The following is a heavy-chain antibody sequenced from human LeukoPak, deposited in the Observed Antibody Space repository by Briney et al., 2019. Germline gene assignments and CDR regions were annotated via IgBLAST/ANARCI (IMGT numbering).Heavy chain of an antibody. Sequence: SRTLSLTCAISGDSVSSNSAAWNWIRQSPSRGLEWLGRTYYRSKWYNDYAVSVKSRITINPDTSKNQFSLQLNSVTPEDTAVYYCAREVIYSSSWYDWYYYGMDVWGQGTTVTVSS. CDR2: TYYRSKWYN. CDR3: AREVIYSSSWYDWYYYGMDV. D-gene: IGHD6-13*01. V-gene: IGHV6-1*01. CDR1: GDSVSSNSAA. J-gene: IGHJ6*02.